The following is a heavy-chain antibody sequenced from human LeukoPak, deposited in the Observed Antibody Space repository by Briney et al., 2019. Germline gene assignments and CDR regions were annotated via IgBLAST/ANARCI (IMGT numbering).Heavy chain of an antibody. CDR1: GFTFSAYS. Sequence: GGSLRLSCAAAGFTFSAYSMNWVRQAPGKGLEWVSSISGTSYSIYYADSVKGRFTISRDNAKNSLYLQMNSLRAEDTAVYYCARDRRAHNWGQGTLVTVSS. CDR2: ISGTSYSI. CDR3: ARDRRAHN. V-gene: IGHV3-21*01. J-gene: IGHJ4*02.